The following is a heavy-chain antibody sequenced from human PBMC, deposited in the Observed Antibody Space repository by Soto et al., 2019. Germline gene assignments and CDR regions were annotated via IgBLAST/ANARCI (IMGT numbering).Heavy chain of an antibody. J-gene: IGHJ6*02. D-gene: IGHD4-4*01. CDR1: GFTFSSYA. Sequence: GGSLRLSCAASGFTFSSYAMSWVRQAPGKGLEWVSAISGSGGSTYYADSVKGRFTISRDNSKNTLYLQMNSLRAEDTAVYYCAKDDYSNSPSYYGMDVWGQGTTVTVSS. V-gene: IGHV3-23*01. CDR3: AKDDYSNSPSYYGMDV. CDR2: ISGSGGST.